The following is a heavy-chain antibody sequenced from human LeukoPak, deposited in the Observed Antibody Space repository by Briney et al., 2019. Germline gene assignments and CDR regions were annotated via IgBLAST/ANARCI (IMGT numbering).Heavy chain of an antibody. CDR2: ISGIGGNT. J-gene: IGHJ4*02. CDR1: GFTFSSYS. V-gene: IGHV3-23*01. D-gene: IGHD6-19*01. CDR3: AVLPGYSMGWYEVNY. Sequence: PGGSLRLSCAASGFTFSSYSMSWVRQAPRNGLECVSLISGIGGNTYYADSVKGRFTISRDNSRNSLYLQMNSPRAEDTAVNYCAVLPGYSMGWYEVNYWGQGTLVTVSS.